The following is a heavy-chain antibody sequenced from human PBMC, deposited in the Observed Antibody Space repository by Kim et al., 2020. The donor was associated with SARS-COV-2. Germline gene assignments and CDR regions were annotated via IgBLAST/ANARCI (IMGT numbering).Heavy chain of an antibody. V-gene: IGHV4-39*01. D-gene: IGHD2-2*01. CDR2: IYYSGST. CDR3: ARLDCSSTSCYYFDY. CDR1: GGSISSSSYY. J-gene: IGHJ4*01. Sequence: SETLSLTCTVSGGSISSSSYYWGWIRQPPGKGLEWIGSIYYSGSTYYNQSLKSRVTISVDTSKNQFSLKLSSVTAADTAVYYCARLDCSSTSCYYFDYWG.